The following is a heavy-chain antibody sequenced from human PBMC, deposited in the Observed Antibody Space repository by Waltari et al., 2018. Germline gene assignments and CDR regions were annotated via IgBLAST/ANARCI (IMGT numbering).Heavy chain of an antibody. D-gene: IGHD3-16*01. Sequence: QVHLVQSGAEVKKPGSSVKVSCKASGGTFSGYSVSWVRQAPGPGLEWMGGIITIVSAANSATRFRDRVTSAADDSLTRVYREWSGLGEEDTAVYFCARQSAVITGADYYYYMDVWGRGTAVTISS. V-gene: IGHV1-69*12. CDR2: IITIVSAA. CDR3: ARQSAVITGADYYYYMDV. CDR1: GGTFSGYS. J-gene: IGHJ6*03.